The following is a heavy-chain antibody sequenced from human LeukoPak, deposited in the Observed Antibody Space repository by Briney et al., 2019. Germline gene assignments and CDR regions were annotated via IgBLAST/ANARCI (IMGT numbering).Heavy chain of an antibody. CDR1: GYTFTSYG. J-gene: IGHJ4*02. CDR3: ASVDSGYDWVY. CDR2: ISAYNGNT. D-gene: IGHD5-12*01. Sequence: ASVKVSCKASGYTFTSYGISWVRQAPGQGLEWMGWISAYNGNTNYAQKLQGRVTMTTDTSTSTAYMELRSLRSDDTAVYYRASVDSGYDWVYWGQGTLVTVSS. V-gene: IGHV1-18*01.